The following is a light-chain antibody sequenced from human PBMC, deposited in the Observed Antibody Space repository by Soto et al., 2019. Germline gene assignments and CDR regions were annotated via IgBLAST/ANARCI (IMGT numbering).Light chain of an antibody. V-gene: IGKV1-33*01. CDR2: DAF. CDR1: QDIKNY. J-gene: IGKJ4*01. Sequence: DIQMTQSPSSLSAFVGDSITITCQASQDIKNYLNWYQHKPGKAPKLLIYDAFKSDTGDPSRFSGNVSGTDFTFTISSLQPEDIATYFCQQDDSLPPTFGGGTRVDI. CDR3: QQDDSLPPT.